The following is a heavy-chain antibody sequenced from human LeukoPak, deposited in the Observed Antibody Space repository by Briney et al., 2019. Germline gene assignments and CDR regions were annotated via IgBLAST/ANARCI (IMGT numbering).Heavy chain of an antibody. CDR3: ARDAGSPPPLYYYYGMDV. J-gene: IGHJ6*02. Sequence: SETLSLTCTVSGGSISSYYWSWIRQPPGKGLEWIGYIYYSGSTNYNPSLKSRVTISVDTSKNQFSLKLSSVTAADAAVYYCARDAGSPPPLYYYYGMDVWGQGTTVTVSS. CDR2: IYYSGST. V-gene: IGHV4-59*01. D-gene: IGHD1-26*01. CDR1: GGSISSYY.